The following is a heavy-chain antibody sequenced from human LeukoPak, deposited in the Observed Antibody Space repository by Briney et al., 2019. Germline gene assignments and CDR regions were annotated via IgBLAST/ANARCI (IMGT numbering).Heavy chain of an antibody. CDR1: GGSFSGYY. D-gene: IGHD2-15*01. Sequence: SETLSLTCAVYGGSFSGYYWSWIRQPPGKGLEWIGEINHSGSTNYNPSLKSRVTISVDTSKNQFSLKPSSVTAADTAVYYCARAQQQGHIVVVVAAPYGHYYDYWGQGTLVTVSS. V-gene: IGHV4-34*01. J-gene: IGHJ4*02. CDR2: INHSGST. CDR3: ARAQQQGHIVVVVAAPYGHYYDY.